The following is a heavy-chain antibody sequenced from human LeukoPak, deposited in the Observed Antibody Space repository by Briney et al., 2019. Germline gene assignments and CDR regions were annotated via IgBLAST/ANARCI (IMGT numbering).Heavy chain of an antibody. J-gene: IGHJ3*02. CDR3: ARSGYKYGADAFDI. CDR1: GGSISSYY. D-gene: IGHD5-18*01. V-gene: IGHV4-59*01. CDR2: IYYSGSS. Sequence: SETLSLTCTVPGGSISSYYWIWIRQPPGKGLEWIGYIYYSGSSNYNPSLKSRVTISVDTSKNQFSLKLSSVTAADTAVYYCARSGYKYGADAFDIWGQGTMVTVSS.